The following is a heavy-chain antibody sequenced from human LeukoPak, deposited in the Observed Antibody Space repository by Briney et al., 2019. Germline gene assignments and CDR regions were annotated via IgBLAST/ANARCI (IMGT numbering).Heavy chain of an antibody. CDR2: IYPGDSDT. V-gene: IGHV5-51*01. CDR1: GYSFTSYW. J-gene: IGHJ4*02. Sequence: GESLKISCKGSGYSFTSYWIGWVRQMPGKGLEWMGIIYPGDSDTRYSPSFQGQVTISADKSISTAYLQWGSLKASDTAMYYRARAGDSGYDYFDYWGQGTLVTVSS. CDR3: ARAGDSGYDYFDY. D-gene: IGHD5-12*01.